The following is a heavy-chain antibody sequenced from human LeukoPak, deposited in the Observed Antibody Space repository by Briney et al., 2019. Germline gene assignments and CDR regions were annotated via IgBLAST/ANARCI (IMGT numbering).Heavy chain of an antibody. J-gene: IGHJ1*01. D-gene: IGHD3-22*01. Sequence: ASVTVSCKASGYTFTGYYMHWVRQAPGQGLEWMGWINPNSGGTNYAQKFQGRVTMTRDTSISTAYMELSWLRSDDTAVYYCAREDFYDSSGYYKNIEYFQHWGQGTLVTVSS. CDR2: INPNSGGT. CDR3: AREDFYDSSGYYKNIEYFQH. V-gene: IGHV1-2*02. CDR1: GYTFTGYY.